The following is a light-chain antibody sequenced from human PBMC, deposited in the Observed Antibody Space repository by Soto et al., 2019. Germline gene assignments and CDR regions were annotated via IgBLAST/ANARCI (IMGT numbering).Light chain of an antibody. V-gene: IGKV1-5*01. CDR2: DAY. CDR3: QPYENYWT. CDR1: QPISSW. J-gene: IGKJ1*01. Sequence: DIQMTQSPPTLSASVGDRVTITCRASQPISSWLAWYHQKPGKAPKLLIYDAYNLESGVPSRFSGSGSGTEFTLTISSLQPDDFGIYYCQPYENYWTFGQGTKVEVK.